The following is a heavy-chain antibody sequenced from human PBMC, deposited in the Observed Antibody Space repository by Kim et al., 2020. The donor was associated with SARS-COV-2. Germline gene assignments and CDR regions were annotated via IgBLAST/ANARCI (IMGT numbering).Heavy chain of an antibody. J-gene: IGHJ4*02. Sequence: AAHKKCRFTITRRNTENTVYLQMNSLTTEDTAVYYCATDQGDSTSFYSFDYWGLGTLVTVSS. V-gene: IGHV3-15*01. CDR3: ATDQGDSTSFYSFDY. D-gene: IGHD3-22*01.